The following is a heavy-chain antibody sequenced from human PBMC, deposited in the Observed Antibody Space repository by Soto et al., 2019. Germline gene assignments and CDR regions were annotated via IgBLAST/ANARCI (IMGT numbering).Heavy chain of an antibody. CDR1: GYTFTSYG. V-gene: IGHV1-18*01. Sequence: QVQLVQSGAEVKKTGASVKVSCKASGYTFTSYGISWVRQAPGQGLEWMGWISAYSGSTKYAQKLQDRVTMTTDTSTNIAYMEPRSLRSDDTAIYYCARGPPTSCSGGNCYSHYLDYWGQGPLVTVSS. CDR2: ISAYSGST. D-gene: IGHD2-15*01. J-gene: IGHJ4*02. CDR3: ARGPPTSCSGGNCYSHYLDY.